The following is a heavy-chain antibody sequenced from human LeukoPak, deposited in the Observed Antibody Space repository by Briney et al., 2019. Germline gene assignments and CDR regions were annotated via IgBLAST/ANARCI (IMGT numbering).Heavy chain of an antibody. J-gene: IGHJ4*02. CDR2: IISGSGGNT. D-gene: IGHD1-1*01. V-gene: IGHV3-23*01. CDR1: GFTFSSYG. Sequence: PGGSLRLSCAASGFTFSSYGMSWVRQAPGKGPEWVSVIISGSGGNTYYADSAKGRFIISRDNSKNTVYLQMNSLRVEDTAVYYCAKGATGTTRVSYDYWGQGTLVTVSS. CDR3: AKGATGTTRVSYDY.